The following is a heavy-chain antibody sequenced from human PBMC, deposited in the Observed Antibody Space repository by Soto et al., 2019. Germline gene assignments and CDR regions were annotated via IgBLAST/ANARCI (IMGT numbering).Heavy chain of an antibody. CDR3: ANLHPSIAANY. Sequence: WGSLRHPCTASGFTLSSHAMTWVRQAPGKGLEWVSGLSDSGDSIYYADSVKGRFTIYRDNSMNTLYLQMNTLRVEDTAVYYCANLHPSIAANYWGHGTLVTVS. V-gene: IGHV3-23*01. D-gene: IGHD6-13*01. J-gene: IGHJ4*01. CDR1: GFTLSSHA. CDR2: LSDSGDSI.